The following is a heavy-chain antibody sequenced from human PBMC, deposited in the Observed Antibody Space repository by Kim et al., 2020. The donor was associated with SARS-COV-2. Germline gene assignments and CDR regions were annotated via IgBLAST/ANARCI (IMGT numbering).Heavy chain of an antibody. J-gene: IGHJ4*01. D-gene: IGHD2-15*01. CDR1: GFTFDDYT. Sequence: GGSLRLSCAASGFTFDDYTMHWVRHAPGKGLEWVSLISWDGGKTDYVDSVKGRFTISRDNNKNSLYLQLNSLKSADTAVYFCVKETCSGGTCYGFDNWG. V-gene: IGHV3-43*01. CDR2: ISWDGGKT. CDR3: VKETCSGGTCYGFDN.